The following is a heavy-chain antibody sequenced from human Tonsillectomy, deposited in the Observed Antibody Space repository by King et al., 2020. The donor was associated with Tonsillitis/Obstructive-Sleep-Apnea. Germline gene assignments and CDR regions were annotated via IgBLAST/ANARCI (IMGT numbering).Heavy chain of an antibody. D-gene: IGHD2-2*01. CDR2: ISSNGGST. CDR1: GFTFSSYA. CDR3: VKDWGPYCSSTSGHDY. V-gene: IGHV3-64D*06. Sequence: VQLVESGGGLVQPGGSLRLSCSASGFTFSSYAMHWVRQAPGKGLEYVSAISSNGGSTYYADSVKGRFTISRDNSKNTLYLQMSSLRAEDTAVYYCVKDWGPYCSSTSGHDYWGQGTLVTVSS. J-gene: IGHJ4*02.